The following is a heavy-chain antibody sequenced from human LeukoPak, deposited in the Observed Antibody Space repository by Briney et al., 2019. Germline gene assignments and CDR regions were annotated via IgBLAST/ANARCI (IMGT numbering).Heavy chain of an antibody. CDR3: ARGVVGATAQPFDY. J-gene: IGHJ4*02. V-gene: IGHV4-59*01. CDR2: IYYSGST. CDR1: GGSISSYY. Sequence: SETLSLTCTVSGGSISSYYWSWIRQPPGKGLEWIGYIYYSGSTIYNPSLKSRVTISVDTSKNQFSLKLSSVTAADTAVYYCARGVVGATAQPFDYWGQGTLVTVSS. D-gene: IGHD1-26*01.